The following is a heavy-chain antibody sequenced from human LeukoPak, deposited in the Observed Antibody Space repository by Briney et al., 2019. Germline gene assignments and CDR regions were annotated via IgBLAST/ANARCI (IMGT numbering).Heavy chain of an antibody. CDR2: IWYDGSNK. V-gene: IGHV3-33*01. CDR1: GFTFSSYG. Sequence: GGSLRLSCAASGFTFSSYGMPWVRQAPGKGLEWVAVIWYDGSNKYYADSVKGRFTISRDNSKNTLYLQMNSLRAEDTAVYYCARTGPGSTFDYWGQGTLVTVSS. D-gene: IGHD1-14*01. J-gene: IGHJ4*02. CDR3: ARTGPGSTFDY.